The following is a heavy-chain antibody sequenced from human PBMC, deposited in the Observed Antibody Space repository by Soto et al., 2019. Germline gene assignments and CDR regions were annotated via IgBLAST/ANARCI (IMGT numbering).Heavy chain of an antibody. CDR2: INHSGGT. D-gene: IGHD1-26*01. Sequence: SETLSLTCAVYGGSFSAYYWSWIRQPPGKGLEWIGEINHSGGTSYNPSLKSRVTISVDTSKSQFSLKLNSVTAADRAVYYCASSAIVGREVNTWFDPWGQGILVTVSS. V-gene: IGHV4-34*01. CDR3: ASSAIVGREVNTWFDP. J-gene: IGHJ5*02. CDR1: GGSFSAYY.